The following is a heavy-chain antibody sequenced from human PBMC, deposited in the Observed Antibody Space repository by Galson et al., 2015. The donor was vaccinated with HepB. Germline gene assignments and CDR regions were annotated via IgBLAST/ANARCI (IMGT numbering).Heavy chain of an antibody. CDR1: GGTFSSYA. J-gene: IGHJ6*02. CDR2: IIPIFGTA. D-gene: IGHD3-10*01. Sequence: SVKVSCKASGGTFSSYAISWVRQAPGQGLEWMGGIIPIFGTANYAQKFQGRVTITADESTSTAYMELSSLRSEDTAVYYCAREGPRSGSYGVGFYGMDVWGQGTTVTVSS. V-gene: IGHV1-69*13. CDR3: AREGPRSGSYGVGFYGMDV.